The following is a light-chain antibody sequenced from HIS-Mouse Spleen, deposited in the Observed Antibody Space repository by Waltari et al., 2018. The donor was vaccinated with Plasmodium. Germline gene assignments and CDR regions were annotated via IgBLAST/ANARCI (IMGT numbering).Light chain of an antibody. J-gene: IGLJ3*02. Sequence: SYELTQPSSVSVSPGQTARITCSGDVLAKKKYARWFQQKPGQAPVLVIYKDRERPSGIPGRFSGSSSGTTVTLTISGAQVEDEADYYCYSAADNNRVFGGGTKLTVL. CDR2: KDR. CDR3: YSAADNNRV. V-gene: IGLV3-27*01. CDR1: VLAKKKY.